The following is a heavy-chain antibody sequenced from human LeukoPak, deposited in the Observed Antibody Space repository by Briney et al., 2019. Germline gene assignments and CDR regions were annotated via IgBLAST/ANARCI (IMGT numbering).Heavy chain of an antibody. V-gene: IGHV3-66*04. J-gene: IGHJ4*02. CDR3: ARLSGSYAFDY. CDR2: IYSGGGT. Sequence: GGSLRLSCAASGFTVSSNYMTWVRQAPGEGLEWVSLIYSGGGTYYADSVKGRFTISRDNSKNTLYLQLNSLRAEDTAVYYCARLSGSYAFDYWGQGTLVTVSS. D-gene: IGHD3-16*01. CDR1: GFTVSSNY.